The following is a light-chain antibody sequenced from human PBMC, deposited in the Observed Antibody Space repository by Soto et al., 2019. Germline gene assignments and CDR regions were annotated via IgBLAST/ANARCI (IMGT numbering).Light chain of an antibody. J-gene: IGLJ3*02. V-gene: IGLV1-40*01. CDR1: SIGAGGD. CDR3: QSNRLSGSL. CDR2: GNT. Sequence: QPVLTQPPSVSGAPGQRVTISCTGNSIGAGGDVHWYQQLPGTAPKLLIYGNTNRPAGVPDRFSGSKSGSSASLAITDLQAEDEADYYCQSNRLSGSLFGGGTKLTVL.